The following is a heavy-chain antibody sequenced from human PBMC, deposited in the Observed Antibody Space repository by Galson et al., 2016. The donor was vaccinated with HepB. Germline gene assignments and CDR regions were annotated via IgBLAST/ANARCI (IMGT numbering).Heavy chain of an antibody. CDR3: ARLHPYCRGGSCYRIGWFDP. Sequence: ETLSLTCTVSGGSISSYYWSWIRQPPGKGLEWIGYIYYSGSTDYNPSLKRRVTISVDTSKNQFSLKLSSVPAADTAVYYCARLHPYCRGGSCYRIGWFDPWSQGTLVTVSS. CDR2: IYYSGST. CDR1: GGSISSYY. D-gene: IGHD2-15*01. V-gene: IGHV4-59*01. J-gene: IGHJ5*02.